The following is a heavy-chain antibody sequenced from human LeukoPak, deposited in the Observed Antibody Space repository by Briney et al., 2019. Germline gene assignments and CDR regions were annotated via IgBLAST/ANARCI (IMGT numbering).Heavy chain of an antibody. Sequence: SQTLSLTCPVSGGSISSGGYYWSWIRQHPGKGLEWIGYIYYSGSIFYNPSLKSRFTISVDTSKNQCSLKLSSVTAADTAVYYWAREYYDFWSGYFRAFDIWGQGTMVTVSS. V-gene: IGHV4-31*03. CDR3: AREYYDFWSGYFRAFDI. CDR1: GGSISSGGYY. J-gene: IGHJ3*02. CDR2: IYYSGSI. D-gene: IGHD3-3*01.